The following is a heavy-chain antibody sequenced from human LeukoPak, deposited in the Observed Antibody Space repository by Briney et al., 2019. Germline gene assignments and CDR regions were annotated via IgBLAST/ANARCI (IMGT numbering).Heavy chain of an antibody. CDR2: TYYRSKWYN. J-gene: IGHJ5*02. CDR1: GDSVSSNSAA. V-gene: IGHV6-1*01. Sequence: SQTLSLTCAISGDSVSSNSAAWNWIRQSPSRGLEWLGRTYYRSKWYNDYAVSVKSRITINPDTSKNQFSLQLNSVTPEDTAVYYYARDGPRGYSYGLYSSSWYWFDPWGQGTLVTVSS. D-gene: IGHD6-13*01. CDR3: ARDGPRGYSYGLYSSSWYWFDP.